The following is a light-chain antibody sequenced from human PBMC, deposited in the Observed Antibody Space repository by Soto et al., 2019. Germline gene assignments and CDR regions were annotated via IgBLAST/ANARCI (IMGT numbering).Light chain of an antibody. V-gene: IGKV3-15*01. J-gene: IGKJ1*01. Sequence: EIVLTQSPGTLSLSPGERATLSCRASQSVSNNYLAWYQQKPGQAPRLLIYGASTRATGIPARLSGSGSGTDFTLTISRLQSEDFAVYYCQQYNDWPRTFGQGTKVDIK. CDR1: QSVSNN. CDR2: GAS. CDR3: QQYNDWPRT.